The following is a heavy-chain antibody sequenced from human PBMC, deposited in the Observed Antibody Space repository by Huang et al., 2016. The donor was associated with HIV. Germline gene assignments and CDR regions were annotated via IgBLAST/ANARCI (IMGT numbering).Heavy chain of an antibody. J-gene: IGHJ1*01. CDR2: INQSGSA. CDR1: GGSFWGYQ. CDR3: ARGLRFCRGGDCFPTHFQH. V-gene: IGHV4-34*02. D-gene: IGHD2-21*02. Sequence: QVRLQQWGEGLLKPSETLSITGAVYGGSFWGYQWTWIRQSQWKGLEWIGEINQSGSATYNPYLKTRVTITGDMSKNQFSLKMTSLTVADTSVYFCARGLRFCRGGDCFPTHFQHWSQG.